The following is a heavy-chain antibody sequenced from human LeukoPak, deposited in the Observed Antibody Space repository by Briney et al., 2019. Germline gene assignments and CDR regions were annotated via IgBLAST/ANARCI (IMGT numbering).Heavy chain of an antibody. CDR3: ARYHGSGSYPFDY. V-gene: IGHV1-2*06. Sequence: ASVKVSCKASGYTFTGYYMHWVRQAPGQGLEWMGRINPNSGGTNYAQKFQGRVTMIRDTSISTAYMELSRLRSDDTAVYYCARYHGSGSYPFDYWGQGTLVTVSS. J-gene: IGHJ4*02. CDR2: INPNSGGT. D-gene: IGHD3-10*01. CDR1: GYTFTGYY.